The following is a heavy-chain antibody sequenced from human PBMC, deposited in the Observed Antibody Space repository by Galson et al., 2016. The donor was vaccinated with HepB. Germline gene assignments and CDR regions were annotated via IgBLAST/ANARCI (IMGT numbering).Heavy chain of an antibody. Sequence: SLRLSCAASGFTFSTXXMNXXXQAXXXGLXXISXXXGSXXXIYYSESVKGRFTIXRDNAKNSLYLQXXSLGDEDTAVYYCARRGALEIWGQGTMVTVSS. CDR2: XXGSXXXI. D-gene: IGHD3-10*01. J-gene: IGHJ3*02. CDR1: GFTFSTXX. V-gene: IGHV3-48*02. CDR3: ARRGALEI.